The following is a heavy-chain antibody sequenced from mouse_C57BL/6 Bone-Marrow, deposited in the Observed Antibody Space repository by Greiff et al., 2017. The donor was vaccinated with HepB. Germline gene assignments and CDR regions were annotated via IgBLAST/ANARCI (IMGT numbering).Heavy chain of an antibody. Sequence: VQLQQSGAELVRPGTSVKMSCKASGYTFTNYWIGWVKQRPGHGLEWIGDIYPGGGYTNYNEKFKGKATMTADKSSSTAYMQFSSLTSEDSAIYYCARWACGSFMYYFDFWGRGTALTVSS. V-gene: IGHV1-63*01. D-gene: IGHD1-1*01. CDR2: IYPGGGYT. CDR1: GYTFTNYW. J-gene: IGHJ2*01. CDR3: ARWACGSFMYYFDF.